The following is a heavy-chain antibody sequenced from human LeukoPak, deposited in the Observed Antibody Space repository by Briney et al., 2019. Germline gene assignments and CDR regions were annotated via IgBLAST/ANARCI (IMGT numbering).Heavy chain of an antibody. V-gene: IGHV3-53*05. CDR3: ARDFSVVPAASDY. CDR2: IYSGGST. Sequence: GGSLRLSCAASGFTVSSNYMSWVRQAPGKGLEWVSVIYSGGSTYYADSVKGRFTISRDNSKNTLYLQMNSLRAEDTAVYYCARDFSVVPAASDYWGQGTLVTVSS. D-gene: IGHD2-2*01. J-gene: IGHJ4*02. CDR1: GFTVSSNY.